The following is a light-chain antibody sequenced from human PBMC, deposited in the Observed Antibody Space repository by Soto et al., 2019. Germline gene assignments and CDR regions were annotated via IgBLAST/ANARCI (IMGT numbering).Light chain of an antibody. J-gene: IGKJ1*01. CDR2: DAS. CDR1: QSVSSY. CDR3: QPRSQRRT. V-gene: IGKV3-11*01. Sequence: ESVLTQSPAALSLSPAERATLSCRASQSVSSYLAWYQQKPGQAPRLLIYDASNRATGIPARFSGSGSGTDFTLTISSLEPEDFAVYYCQPRSQRRTFAQGTKVDIK.